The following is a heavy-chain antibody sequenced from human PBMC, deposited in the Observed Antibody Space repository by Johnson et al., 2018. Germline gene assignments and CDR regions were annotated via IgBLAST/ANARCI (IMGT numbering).Heavy chain of an antibody. V-gene: IGHV3-15*07. Sequence: VQLLESGGGLVKPGGSLRLSCAASGFTFSNAWMNGVRQAPGKGLEWVGRIKSKTHGGTTDYAAPVKGRFTISRDDSKNKLYLQMNSLKTEDTAADYCTTDPGVGVITQQVSDAFDICGQGTMVTVSS. CDR2: IKSKTHGGTT. D-gene: IGHD3-22*01. CDR3: TTDPGVGVITQQVSDAFDI. J-gene: IGHJ3*02. CDR1: GFTFSNAW.